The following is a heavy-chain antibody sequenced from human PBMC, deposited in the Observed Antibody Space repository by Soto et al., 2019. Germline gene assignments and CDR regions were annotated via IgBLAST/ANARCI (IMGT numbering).Heavy chain of an antibody. CDR1: GYTFTSYV. J-gene: IGHJ5*02. CDR2: ISAYNGNT. D-gene: IGHD3-10*01. CDR3: AINYYGSGSYRWFDP. Sequence: ASVKVSCKASGYTFTSYVISWVRQAPGQGLEWMGWISAYNGNTNYAQKLQGRVTMTTDTSTSTAYMELRSLRSDDTAVYYCAINYYGSGSYRWFDPWGQGTLVTVSS. V-gene: IGHV1-18*01.